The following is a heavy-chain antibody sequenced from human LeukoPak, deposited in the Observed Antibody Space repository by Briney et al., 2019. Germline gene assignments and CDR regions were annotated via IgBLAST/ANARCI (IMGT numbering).Heavy chain of an antibody. D-gene: IGHD5-24*01. CDR1: GGSISSSSYY. CDR2: IYYSGST. V-gene: IGHV4-39*07. J-gene: IGHJ5*02. CDR3: AKLEMATIYGNFNWGGTALWFDP. Sequence: SETLSLTCTVSGGSISSSSYYWGWIRQPPGKGLEWIGSIYYSGSTYYNPSLKSRVTISVDTSKNQFSLKLSSVTAADTAVYYCAKLEMATIYGNFNWGGTALWFDPWGQGTLVTVSS.